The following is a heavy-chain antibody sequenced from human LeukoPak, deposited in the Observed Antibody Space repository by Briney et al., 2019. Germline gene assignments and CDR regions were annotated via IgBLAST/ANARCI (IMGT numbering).Heavy chain of an antibody. Sequence: GGSLRLSCAASGFTFSSYEMNWVRQAPGKGLEWVSYISSSGSTIYYADSVKGRFTISRDNAKNSLYLQMNSLRAEDTAVYYCAREAVVVPAATPFYYYYYMDVWGEGTTVTVSS. D-gene: IGHD2-2*01. V-gene: IGHV3-48*03. CDR1: GFTFSSYE. J-gene: IGHJ6*03. CDR3: AREAVVVPAATPFYYYYYMDV. CDR2: ISSSGSTI.